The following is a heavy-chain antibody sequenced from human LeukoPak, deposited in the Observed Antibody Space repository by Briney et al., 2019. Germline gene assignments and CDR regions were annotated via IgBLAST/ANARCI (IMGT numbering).Heavy chain of an antibody. V-gene: IGHV3-23*01. CDR3: AKDKSKGELRGNELDY. CDR2: ISGSGVST. D-gene: IGHD1-7*01. Sequence: PGGSLRLSCAASGFTFTSYAMSWVRQAPGKGLEWVSAISGSGVSTYYADSVKGRFTISRDNSKNTLYLHMNSLRAEDTALYYCAKDKSKGELRGNELDYWGQGTLVIVSS. J-gene: IGHJ4*02. CDR1: GFTFTSYA.